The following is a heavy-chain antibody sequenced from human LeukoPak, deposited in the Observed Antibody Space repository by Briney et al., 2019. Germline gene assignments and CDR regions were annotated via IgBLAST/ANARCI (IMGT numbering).Heavy chain of an antibody. CDR2: ISSSGSTI. CDR1: GFTFSSYE. D-gene: IGHD3-10*01. CDR3: ARDEYYGSGSYRYDY. V-gene: IGHV3-48*03. Sequence: GGSLRLSCAASGFTFSSYEMNWVRQAPGKGLEWVSYISSSGSTIYYADSVKGRFTISRDNAKNSLYLQMNSLRAEDTAVYYCARDEYYGSGSYRYDYWGQGTLVTVSS. J-gene: IGHJ4*02.